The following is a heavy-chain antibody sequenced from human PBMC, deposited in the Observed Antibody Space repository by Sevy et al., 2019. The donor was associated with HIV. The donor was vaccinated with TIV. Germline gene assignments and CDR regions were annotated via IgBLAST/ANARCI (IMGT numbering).Heavy chain of an antibody. V-gene: IGHV3-53*01. J-gene: IGHJ3*02. CDR3: ARLSVYYYDSSGYYTTGHAFDI. CDR2: IYSGDST. D-gene: IGHD3-22*01. Sequence: GGSLRLSCAASGFSVSNSYMSWVRQAPGKGLQWVSDIYSGDSTYYTDSVKGRFTISRDNSKNTLYLQMNSLRAEDTAVYYCARLSVYYYDSSGYYTTGHAFDIWGQGTMVTVSS. CDR1: GFSVSNSY.